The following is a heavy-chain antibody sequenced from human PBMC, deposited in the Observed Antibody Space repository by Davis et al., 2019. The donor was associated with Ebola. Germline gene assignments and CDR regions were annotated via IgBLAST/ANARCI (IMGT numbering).Heavy chain of an antibody. V-gene: IGHV4-34*01. Sequence: SETLSLTCAVYGGSFSGYYWSWIRQPPGKGLEWIGEINHSGSTNYNPSLKSRVTISVDTSKNQLSLKLSSVTAADTAVYYCARGRTVDTAMVTGFYYGMDVWGQGTTVTVSS. CDR3: ARGRTVDTAMVTGFYYGMDV. D-gene: IGHD5-18*01. J-gene: IGHJ6*02. CDR1: GGSFSGYY. CDR2: INHSGST.